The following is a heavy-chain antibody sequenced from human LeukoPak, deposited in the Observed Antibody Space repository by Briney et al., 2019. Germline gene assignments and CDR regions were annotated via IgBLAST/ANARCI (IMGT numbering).Heavy chain of an antibody. J-gene: IGHJ4*02. CDR3: AKDGEKYSSGWYGLIDY. CDR1: GFTFSSYA. Sequence: PGGSLRLSSAASGFTFSSYAMSWVRQAPGKGLEWVSAISGSGGSTYYADSVKGRFTISRDNSKNTLYLQMNSLRAEDTAVYYCAKDGEKYSSGWYGLIDYWGQGTLVTVSS. CDR2: ISGSGGST. V-gene: IGHV3-23*01. D-gene: IGHD6-19*01.